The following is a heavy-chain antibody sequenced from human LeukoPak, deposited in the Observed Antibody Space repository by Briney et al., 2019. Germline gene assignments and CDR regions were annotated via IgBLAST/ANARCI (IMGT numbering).Heavy chain of an antibody. CDR1: GFTFNTYA. CDR2: ISGSGGST. D-gene: IGHD1-26*01. J-gene: IGHJ4*02. V-gene: IGHV3-23*01. CDR3: AKDLGSGSYRSFDY. Sequence: GGSLRLSCVASGFTFNTYAMRWVRQAPGKGLEWVSAISGSGGSTYYADSVKGRFTISRDNSKNTLYLQMNSLRAEDTAVYYCAKDLGSGSYRSFDYWGQGTLVTVSS.